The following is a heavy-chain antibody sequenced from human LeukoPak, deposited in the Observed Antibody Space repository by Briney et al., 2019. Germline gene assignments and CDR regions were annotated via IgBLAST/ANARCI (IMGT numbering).Heavy chain of an antibody. Sequence: SETLSLTCTVSGGSISSSSYYWGWIRQPPGKGLEWIGYIYYSGSIYYNLSRKSRVTMSVDTSKNQFSLKLSSVTAVDTAVYYCARYPITMVRGVITNYYYYYMDVWGKGTTVTVSS. D-gene: IGHD3-10*01. CDR3: ARYPITMVRGVITNYYYYYMDV. J-gene: IGHJ6*03. CDR2: IYYSGSI. V-gene: IGHV4-39*07. CDR1: GGSISSSSYY.